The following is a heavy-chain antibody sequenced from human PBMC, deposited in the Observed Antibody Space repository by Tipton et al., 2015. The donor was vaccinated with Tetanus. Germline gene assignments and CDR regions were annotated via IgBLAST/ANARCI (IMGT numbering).Heavy chain of an antibody. CDR2: ISSDGSDT. J-gene: IGHJ6*02. CDR1: GFSFSSYG. D-gene: IGHD3/OR15-3a*01. V-gene: IGHV3-30*03. CDR3: ARDWSGTGYGMDA. Sequence: SLRLSCAASGFSFSSYGMHWVRQAPGKGLDWVSLISSDGSDTYSADSVKGRFTISRDNSKNTLYLQMNSLRAEDTAVYYCARDWSGTGYGMDAWGQGTTVTVSS.